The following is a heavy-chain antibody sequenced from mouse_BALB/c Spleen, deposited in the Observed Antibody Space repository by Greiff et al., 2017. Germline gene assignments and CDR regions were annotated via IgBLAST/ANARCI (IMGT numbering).Heavy chain of an antibody. V-gene: IGHV5-12-2*01. CDR2: ISNGGGST. CDR3: ARHDRYDTFAY. CDR1: GFTFSSYT. J-gene: IGHJ3*01. D-gene: IGHD2-14*01. Sequence: EVKLMESGGGLVQPGGSLKLSCAASGFTFSSYTMSWVRQTPEKRLEWVAYISNGGGSTYYPDTVKGRFTISRDNAKNTLYLQMSSLKSEDTAMYYCARHDRYDTFAYWGQGTLVTVSA.